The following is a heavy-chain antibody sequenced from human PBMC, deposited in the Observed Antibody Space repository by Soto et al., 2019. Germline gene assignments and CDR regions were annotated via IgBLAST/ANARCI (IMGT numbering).Heavy chain of an antibody. CDR2: IYYSGST. V-gene: IGHV4-30-4*01. Sequence: QVQLQESGPGLVKPSQTLSLTCTVSGGSISSGDYYWSWIRQPPGKGLEWIGYIYYSGSTYYNPSLKSRVTISVDTSKNQFSLKLSSVTAADTAVYYCARADAWEGCISTRCYGMDVWGLGTTVTVSS. CDR1: GGSISSGDYY. CDR3: ARADAWEGCISTRCYGMDV. D-gene: IGHD2-2*01. J-gene: IGHJ6*02.